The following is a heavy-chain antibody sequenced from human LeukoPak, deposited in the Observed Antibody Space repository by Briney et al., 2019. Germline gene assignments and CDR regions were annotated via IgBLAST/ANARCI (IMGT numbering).Heavy chain of an antibody. CDR1: GGSISSSSYY. D-gene: IGHD4-11*01. J-gene: IGHJ5*02. CDR2: IYYSGST. V-gene: IGHV4-39*07. CDR3: AKSNAWDWFDP. Sequence: SETLPLTCTVSGGSISSSSYYWGWIRQPPGKGLEWIGSIYYSGSTYYNPSLKSRVTISVDTSKNQFSLKLSSVTAADTAVYYCAKSNAWDWFDPWGQGTLVTVSS.